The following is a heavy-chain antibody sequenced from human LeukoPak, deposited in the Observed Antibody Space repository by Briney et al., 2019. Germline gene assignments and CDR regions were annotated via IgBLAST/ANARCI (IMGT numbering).Heavy chain of an antibody. CDR1: GGSISSYY. J-gene: IGHJ4*02. D-gene: IGHD3-3*01. Sequence: PSETLSLTCTVSGGSISSYYWSWIRQPPGKGLEWIGYIYYSGSTNYNPSLKSRVTISVDTSKNQFSLKLSSATAADTAVYYCARAFWSGYYSFDYWGQGTLVTVSS. CDR3: ARAFWSGYYSFDY. CDR2: IYYSGST. V-gene: IGHV4-59*01.